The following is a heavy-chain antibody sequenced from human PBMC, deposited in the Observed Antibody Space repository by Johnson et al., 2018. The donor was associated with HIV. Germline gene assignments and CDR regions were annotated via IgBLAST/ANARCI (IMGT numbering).Heavy chain of an antibody. J-gene: IGHJ3*02. V-gene: IGHV3-9*01. CDR3: ARDTYTHRTTVTESAFDI. CDR2: INWNSGSI. CDR1: GFSFDDYA. Sequence: QLVESGGGLVQPGRSLRLSCAASGFSFDDYAMHWVRQVAGKGLEWVSGINWNSGSIAYAASVKGRFTISRDNAKKSLYLQMNSLRPEDSALYYCARDTYTHRTTVTESAFDIWGQGTMVTVSS. D-gene: IGHD4-11*01.